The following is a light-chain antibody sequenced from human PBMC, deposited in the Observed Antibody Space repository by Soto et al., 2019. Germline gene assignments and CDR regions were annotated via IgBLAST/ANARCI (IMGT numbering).Light chain of an antibody. V-gene: IGKV1-5*03. CDR2: KAS. CDR1: QSISSW. CDR3: QQYETYWT. Sequence: DIQMTQSPSIVSASVGDRVTITCRASQSISSWLAWYQQKPGKAPKLLIYKASTLESGVPSRFSGSGFGTGFALTISSLQPDDFATYFCQQYETYWTFGQGTKVDIK. J-gene: IGKJ1*01.